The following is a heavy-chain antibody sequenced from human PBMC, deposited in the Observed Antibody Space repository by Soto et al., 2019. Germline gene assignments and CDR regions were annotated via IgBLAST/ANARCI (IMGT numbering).Heavy chain of an antibody. CDR2: ISSYNGTT. D-gene: IGHD6-25*01. J-gene: IGHJ5*02. CDR1: GYTYNFYG. CDR3: ARASAGLSPGFNWFDP. Sequence: QVRLEQSGGEVKKPGTSVKVSCKAPGYTYNFYGITWVRQAPGQGLEWIGWISSYNGTTRYARKLQGRVTITTDTSTTADYMELRSLRSDDTAVYYCARASAGLSPGFNWFDPWGQGTLVTVSS. V-gene: IGHV1-18*04.